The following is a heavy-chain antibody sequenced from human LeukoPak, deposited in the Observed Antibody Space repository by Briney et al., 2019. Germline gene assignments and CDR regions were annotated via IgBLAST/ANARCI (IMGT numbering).Heavy chain of an antibody. V-gene: IGHV3-64D*09. CDR2: ISSSGGST. Sequence: GGSLRLSCSASGFTLSSYAMYWVRQAPGKGLEYVSAISSSGGSTYYADSVKGRFTISRDNSKNTLYLQMSSLRAEDTAVYYCVKESTTVTFFDYWGQGTLVTVSS. J-gene: IGHJ4*02. CDR1: GFTLSSYA. CDR3: VKESTTVTFFDY. D-gene: IGHD4-17*01.